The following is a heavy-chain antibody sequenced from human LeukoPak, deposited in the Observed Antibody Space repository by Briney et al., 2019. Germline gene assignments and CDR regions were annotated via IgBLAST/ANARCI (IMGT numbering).Heavy chain of an antibody. D-gene: IGHD1-26*01. CDR2: ISGSGIVT. J-gene: IGHJ4*02. CDR3: ARDITWEPGDY. CDR1: GFTFAKFA. V-gene: IGHV3-23*01. Sequence: PGGSLRLSCAISGFTFAKFAMSWVRQAPGKGLEWVSTISGSGIVTYYADSVKGRFTISRDNSKNTLYLQMNSLRAEDTAVYYCARDITWEPGDYWGQGTLVTVSS.